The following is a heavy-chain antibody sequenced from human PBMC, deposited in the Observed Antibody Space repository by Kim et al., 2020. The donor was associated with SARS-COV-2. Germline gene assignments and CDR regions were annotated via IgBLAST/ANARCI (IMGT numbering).Heavy chain of an antibody. V-gene: IGHV4-39*01. J-gene: IGHJ4*02. CDR2: MFYRGST. CDR1: GGSISSHSYY. CDR3: ARHVRWAFYFDY. Sequence: SETLSLTCTVSGGSISSHSYYWGWIRQPPGKGLEWIGSMFYRGSTGYSPSLRSRVTISVDTYKDQFTLKLSSVTAADTAVYYCARHVRWAFYFDYWGQGTLFTVSA. D-gene: IGHD4-17*01.